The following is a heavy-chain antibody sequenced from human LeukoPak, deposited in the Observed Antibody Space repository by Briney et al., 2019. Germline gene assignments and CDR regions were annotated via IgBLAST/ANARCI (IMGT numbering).Heavy chain of an antibody. Sequence: SETLSLTCTVSGGSTSPYYWSWIRQPPGKGLEWIGYIYYTGSGSTSHNPSLKSRVTISVDTSKNQFSLNLNSVTAADTAVYYCARHAVYAGSGWAFDYWGQGTLVTVFS. CDR3: ARHAVYAGSGWAFDY. J-gene: IGHJ4*02. CDR1: GGSTSPYY. CDR2: IYYTGSGST. V-gene: IGHV4-59*08. D-gene: IGHD6-19*01.